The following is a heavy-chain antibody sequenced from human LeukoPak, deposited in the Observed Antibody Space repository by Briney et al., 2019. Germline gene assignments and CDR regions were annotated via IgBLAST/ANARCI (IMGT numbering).Heavy chain of an antibody. Sequence: ASVKVSCKASGFTFSSYDINWVRQATGQGLEWMGWMNPDSGNTGYVQKFQGRVTMTRNTSTSTAYMELRSLRSDDTAVYYCARERGLFNWTPYYYYYMDVWGKGTTVTVSS. D-gene: IGHD1-20*01. CDR2: MNPDSGNT. CDR1: GFTFSSYD. V-gene: IGHV1-8*01. J-gene: IGHJ6*03. CDR3: ARERGLFNWTPYYYYYMDV.